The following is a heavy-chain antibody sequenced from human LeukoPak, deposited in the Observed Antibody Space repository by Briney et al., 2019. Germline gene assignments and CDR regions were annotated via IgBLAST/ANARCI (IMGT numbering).Heavy chain of an antibody. J-gene: IGHJ6*02. CDR1: GFTFSSYA. CDR2: ISGSGGST. Sequence: GSLRLSCAASGFTFSSYAMSWVRQAPGKGLEWVSAISGSGGSTYYADSVKGRLTISRDNSKNTLYLQMNSLRAEDTAVYYCAKGGLVRGFYYYGMDVWGQGTTVTVSS. D-gene: IGHD3-10*01. CDR3: AKGGLVRGFYYYGMDV. V-gene: IGHV3-23*01.